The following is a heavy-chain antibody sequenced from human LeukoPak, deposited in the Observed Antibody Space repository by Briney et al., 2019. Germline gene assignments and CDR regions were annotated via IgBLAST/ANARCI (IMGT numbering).Heavy chain of an antibody. CDR3: ALLWGAVPDLDNY. D-gene: IGHD3-16*01. Sequence: INPNSGGTNYAQKFQGRVTMTRDTSISTAYMELSRLRSDDTAVYYCALLWGAVPDLDNYWGQGTLVTVSS. V-gene: IGHV1-2*02. CDR2: INPNSGGT. J-gene: IGHJ4*02.